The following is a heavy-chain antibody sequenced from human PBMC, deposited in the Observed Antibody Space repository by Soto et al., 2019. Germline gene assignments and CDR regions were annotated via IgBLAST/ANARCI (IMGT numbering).Heavy chain of an antibody. V-gene: IGHV3-15*07. CDR3: TTDLPLGWLLFSVDV. CDR2: IKSKTDGGTT. CDR1: GFTFSNAW. J-gene: IGHJ6*02. Sequence: EVQLVESGGGLVKPGGSLRLSCAASGFTFSNAWMNWVRQAPGKGLEWVGRIKSKTDGGTTDYAAPVKGRFTISRDDSKNTLYLQMNSLKTEDTAVYYCTTDLPLGWLLFSVDVWGQGTTVTVSS. D-gene: IGHD3-3*01.